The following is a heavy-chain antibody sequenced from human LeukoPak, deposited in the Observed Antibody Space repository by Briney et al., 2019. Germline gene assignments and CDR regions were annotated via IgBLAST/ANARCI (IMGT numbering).Heavy chain of an antibody. CDR1: GGSISSGGYY. CDR3: AGDSPYCSGGSCYPRRAFDT. D-gene: IGHD2-15*01. Sequence: SETLSLTCTVSGGSISSGGYYWSWIRQHPGKGLEWIGYIYYSGSTYYNPSLKSRVTISVDTSKNQFSLKLSSVTAADTAVYYCAGDSPYCSGGSCYPRRAFDTWGQGTMVTVSS. V-gene: IGHV4-31*03. CDR2: IYYSGST. J-gene: IGHJ3*02.